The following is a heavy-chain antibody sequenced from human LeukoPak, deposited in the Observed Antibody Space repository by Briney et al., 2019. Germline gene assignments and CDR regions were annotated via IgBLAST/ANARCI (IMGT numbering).Heavy chain of an antibody. CDR3: ARGAPGREILWFGELFTNRYYYYYYMDV. D-gene: IGHD3-10*01. CDR2: IYHSGNT. CDR1: GYSISSGYY. Sequence: ASETLSLTCTVSGYSISSGYYWGWIRQPPGKGLEWIGSIYHSGNTYYNPSLQSRVTISVDTSKNQFSLKLSSVTAADTAVYYCARGAPGREILWFGELFTNRYYYYYYMDVWGKGTTVTISS. J-gene: IGHJ6*03. V-gene: IGHV4-38-2*02.